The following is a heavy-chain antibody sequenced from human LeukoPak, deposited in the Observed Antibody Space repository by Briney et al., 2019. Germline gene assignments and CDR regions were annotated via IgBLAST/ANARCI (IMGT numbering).Heavy chain of an antibody. D-gene: IGHD3-9*01. CDR2: ISAYNGNT. J-gene: IGHJ4*02. V-gene: IGHV1-18*01. Sequence: GASVKVSCKASGYTFTSYAMNWVRQAPGQGLEWMGWISAYNGNTNYAQKLQGRVTMTTDTSTSTAYMELRSLRSDDTAVYYCARTLGLRYFDWLSDFDYWGQGTLVTVSS. CDR1: GYTFTSYA. CDR3: ARTLGLRYFDWLSDFDY.